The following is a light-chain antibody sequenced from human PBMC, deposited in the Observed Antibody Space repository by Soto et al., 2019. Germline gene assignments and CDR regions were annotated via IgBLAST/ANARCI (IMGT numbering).Light chain of an antibody. CDR1: QSISSW. CDR3: QHYNNYFWT. J-gene: IGKJ1*01. Sequence: DIQMTQSPSTLSASVGDRVTITCRASQSISSWLAWYQQKPGKAPKVLIYKASSLASGVPSRFSGSGSGTEFTLTISSLQPDDFATYYCQHYNNYFWTFGQGTKVEVK. CDR2: KAS. V-gene: IGKV1-5*03.